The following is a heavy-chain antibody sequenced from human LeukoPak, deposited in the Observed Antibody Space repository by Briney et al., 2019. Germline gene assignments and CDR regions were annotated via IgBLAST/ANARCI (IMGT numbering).Heavy chain of an antibody. V-gene: IGHV3-30*02. CDR3: AKATHSGYARGPNGDY. CDR1: GFTFSSYG. CDR2: IRYDGSNK. Sequence: GGSLRLSCAASGFTFSSYGMHWVRQAPGKGLEWVAFIRYDGSNKDFADSVKGRFTISRDNSKNTLYLQMNSLRTDDTAVYYCAKATHSGYARGPNGDYWGQGTLVIVSS. D-gene: IGHD5-12*01. J-gene: IGHJ4*02.